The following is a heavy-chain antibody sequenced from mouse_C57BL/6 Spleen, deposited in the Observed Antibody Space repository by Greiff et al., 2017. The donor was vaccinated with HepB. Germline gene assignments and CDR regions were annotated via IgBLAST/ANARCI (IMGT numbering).Heavy chain of an antibody. J-gene: IGHJ2*01. D-gene: IGHD1-1*01. CDR2: ISSGSSTI. V-gene: IGHV5-17*01. Sequence: EVKLMESGGGLVKPGGSLKLSCAASGFTFSDYGMHWVRQAPEKGLEWVAYISSGSSTIYYADTVKGRFTISRDNAKNTLFLQMTSLRSEDTAMYYCARALAGDFDYWGQGTTLTVSS. CDR1: GFTFSDYG. CDR3: ARALAGDFDY.